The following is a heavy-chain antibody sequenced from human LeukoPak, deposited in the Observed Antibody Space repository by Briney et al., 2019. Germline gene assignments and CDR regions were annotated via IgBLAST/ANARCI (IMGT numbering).Heavy chain of an antibody. J-gene: IGHJ4*02. CDR3: ARDGGLTRYTMFDY. CDR1: GFTFSGYW. V-gene: IGHV3-7*01. CDR2: INQDGSDK. D-gene: IGHD3-16*02. Sequence: GGSLRLSCAASGFTFSGYWMSWVRQAPGKGPEWVANINQDGSDKYYVDSVKGRFTISRDNAKNSLYLQMNSLTAEDTAVYYCARDGGLTRYTMFDYWGQGTLVTVSS.